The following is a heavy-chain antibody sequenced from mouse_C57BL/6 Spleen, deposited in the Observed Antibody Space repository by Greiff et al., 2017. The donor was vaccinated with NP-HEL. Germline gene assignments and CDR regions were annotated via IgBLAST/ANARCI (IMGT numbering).Heavy chain of an antibody. Sequence: VKLQQSGAELMKPGASVKLSCKATGYTFTGYWIEWVKQRPGHGLEWIGEILPGSGSTNYNEKFKGKATFTAAPSSNTAYVQLSSLTTEDSAIYYCASRGSRENDYYAMDYWGQGTSVTVSS. CDR1: GYTFTGYW. D-gene: IGHD1-1*01. J-gene: IGHJ4*01. CDR3: ASRGSRENDYYAMDY. CDR2: ILPGSGST. V-gene: IGHV1-9*01.